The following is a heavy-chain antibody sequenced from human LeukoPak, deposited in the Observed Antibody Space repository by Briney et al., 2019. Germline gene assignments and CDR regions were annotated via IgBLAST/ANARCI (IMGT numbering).Heavy chain of an antibody. J-gene: IGHJ4*02. CDR3: ARDSDSSGYFPCGY. Sequence: ASVKVSCKASGYTFTSYGISWVRQAPGQGLEWMGWISAYNGNTNYAQKLQGRVTMTTDTSTSTAYMELRSLRSDDTAVYYCARDSDSSGYFPCGYWGQGTLVTVSS. CDR1: GYTFTSYG. D-gene: IGHD3-22*01. CDR2: ISAYNGNT. V-gene: IGHV1-18*01.